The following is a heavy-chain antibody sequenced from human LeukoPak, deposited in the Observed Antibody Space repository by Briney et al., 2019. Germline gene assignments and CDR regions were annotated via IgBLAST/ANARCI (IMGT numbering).Heavy chain of an antibody. D-gene: IGHD3-9*01. CDR2: IYYSGST. CDR3: ARGYYDILTSDAFDI. Sequence: SETLSLTXTVSGGSISSYYWSWIRQPPGKGLEWIGYIYYSGSTNYNPSLKSRVTISVDTSRNQFSLKLSSVTAADTAVYYCARGYYDILTSDAFDIRGQGTMVTVSS. J-gene: IGHJ3*02. V-gene: IGHV4-59*01. CDR1: GGSISSYY.